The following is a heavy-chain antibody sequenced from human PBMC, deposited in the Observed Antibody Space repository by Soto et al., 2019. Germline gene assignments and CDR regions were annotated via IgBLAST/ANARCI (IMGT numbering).Heavy chain of an antibody. CDR2: INPSGGST. CDR3: ARVVTIFGVVTHDAFDI. Sequence: GASVKVSCKASGYTFTGYYMHWVRQAPGQGLEWMGIINPSGGSTSYAQKFQGRVTMTRDTSTSTVYMELSSLRSEDTAVYYCARVVTIFGVVTHDAFDIWGQGTMVTVSS. J-gene: IGHJ3*02. V-gene: IGHV1-46*03. D-gene: IGHD3-3*01. CDR1: GYTFTGYY.